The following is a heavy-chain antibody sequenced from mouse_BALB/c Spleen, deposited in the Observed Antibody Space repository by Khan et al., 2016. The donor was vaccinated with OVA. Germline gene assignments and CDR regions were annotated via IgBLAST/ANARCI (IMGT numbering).Heavy chain of an antibody. Sequence: QVQLQQPGAELVKPGASVRLSCKASGYTFTNYWIHWVKQRPGQGLEWIGEINPSNGRTNYNEKFKPKATLTVDKSSSTAYMQLSSLTSEDSAVYYCARGRRYFDYWGQGTTLTVSS. CDR3: ARGRRYFDY. CDR2: INPSNGRT. V-gene: IGHV1S81*02. CDR1: GYTFTNYW. D-gene: IGHD2-12*01. J-gene: IGHJ2*01.